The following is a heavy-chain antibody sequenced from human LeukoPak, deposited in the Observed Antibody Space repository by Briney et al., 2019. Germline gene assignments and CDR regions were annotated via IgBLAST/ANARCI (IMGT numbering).Heavy chain of an antibody. Sequence: SETLSLTCTVSGGSISSYYWSWIRQPPGKGLEWIGYIDSSGSTNYNPSLKSRVTISVDTSKNQFSLKLTSVTAADTAVYYCVRGHDSSGYYYGDWGQGTLVTVSS. CDR3: VRGHDSSGYYYGD. CDR1: GGSISSYY. CDR2: IDSSGST. J-gene: IGHJ4*02. V-gene: IGHV4-59*08. D-gene: IGHD3-22*01.